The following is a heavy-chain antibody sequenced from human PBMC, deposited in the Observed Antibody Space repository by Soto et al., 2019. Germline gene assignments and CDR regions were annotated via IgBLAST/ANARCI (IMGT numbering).Heavy chain of an antibody. CDR2: ISSASSET. CDR3: ARVAY. CDR1: GFTFSDSY. Sequence: PGGSLRLSCAASGFTFSDSYMSWIRQAPGKGLEWVASISSASSETWYADSVKGRFIISRDNAQNSLFLQMNTLRPEDSAIYYCARVAYWGPGTQVTVSS. J-gene: IGHJ4*02. V-gene: IGHV3-11*06.